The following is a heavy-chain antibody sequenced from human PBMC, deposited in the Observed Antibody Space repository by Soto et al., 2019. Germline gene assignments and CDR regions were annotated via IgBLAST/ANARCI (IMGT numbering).Heavy chain of an antibody. Sequence: ASVKVSCKASGYTFTSYAMHWVRQAPGQRLEWMGWINAGNGNTKYSQKFQGRVTITRDNSKNTLYLQMNSLRAEDTAVYYCARDGYCSGGSCYSVPVFDYWGQGTLVTVSS. J-gene: IGHJ4*02. V-gene: IGHV1-3*01. CDR1: GYTFTSYA. CDR3: ARDGYCSGGSCYSVPVFDY. D-gene: IGHD2-15*01. CDR2: INAGNGNT.